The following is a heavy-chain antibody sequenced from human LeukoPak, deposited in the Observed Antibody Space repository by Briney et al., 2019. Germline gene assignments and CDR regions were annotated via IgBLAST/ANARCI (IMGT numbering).Heavy chain of an antibody. Sequence: GGSLRLSCAASGFPFGSYWMHWIRQAPGKGLVWISRIKGDGSHTIYADSVEGRFTISRDNAKNTLFLQMESLRVEDTAVYYCVRDWDHFDFDSWGQGTLVTVAS. D-gene: IGHD1-26*01. CDR3: VRDWDHFDFDS. V-gene: IGHV3-74*01. CDR2: IKGDGSHT. CDR1: GFPFGSYW. J-gene: IGHJ5*01.